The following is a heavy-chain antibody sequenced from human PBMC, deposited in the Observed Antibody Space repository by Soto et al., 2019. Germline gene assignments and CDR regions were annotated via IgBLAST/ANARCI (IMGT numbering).Heavy chain of an antibody. CDR3: ARDDSVLRYFDWSPLDYYYGMDV. V-gene: IGHV3-30-3*01. CDR1: GFTFSSYA. CDR2: ISYDGSNK. Sequence: GGSLRLSCAASGFTFSSYAMHWVRQAPGKGLEWVAVISYDGSNKYYADSVKGRFTISRDNSKNTLYLQMNSLRAEDTAVYYCARDDSVLRYFDWSPLDYYYGMDVWGQGTTVTVSS. D-gene: IGHD3-9*01. J-gene: IGHJ6*02.